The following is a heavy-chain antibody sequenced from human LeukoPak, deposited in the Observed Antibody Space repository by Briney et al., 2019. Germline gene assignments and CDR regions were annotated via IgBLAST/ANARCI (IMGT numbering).Heavy chain of an antibody. CDR1: GYTFTSYG. D-gene: IGHD3-10*01. CDR2: ISAYNGNT. CDR3: ARVRYYYGSGSHYSQRHGDY. J-gene: IGHJ4*02. Sequence: PGASVKVSCKASGYTFTSYGISWVRQAPGQGLEWMGWISAYNGNTNYAQKLQGRVTMTTDTSTSTAYMELRSLRSDDTAVYYCARVRYYYGSGSHYSQRHGDYWGQGTLVTVSS. V-gene: IGHV1-18*01.